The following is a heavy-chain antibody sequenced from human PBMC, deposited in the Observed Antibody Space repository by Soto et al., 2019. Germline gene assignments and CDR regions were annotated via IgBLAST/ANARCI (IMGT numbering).Heavy chain of an antibody. V-gene: IGHV3-23*01. CDR2: ISGSGGST. D-gene: IGHD3-3*01. Sequence: GGSLRLSCAASGFSFSSYAMSWVRQAPGKGLEWVSAISGSGGSTYYADSVKGRFTISRDNSKNTLYLQMNSLRAEDTAVYYCAKEYYDFWSGPRSYYMDVWGKGTTVTVSS. CDR1: GFSFSSYA. J-gene: IGHJ6*03. CDR3: AKEYYDFWSGPRSYYMDV.